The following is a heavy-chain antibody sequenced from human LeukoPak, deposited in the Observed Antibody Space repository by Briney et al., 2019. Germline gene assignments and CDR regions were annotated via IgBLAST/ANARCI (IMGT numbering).Heavy chain of an antibody. CDR2: IWYDGSNK. V-gene: IGHV3-33*01. Sequence: PGGSLRLSCAASGFTFSTYGMHWVRQAPGKGLEWVAVIWYDGSNKYYADSVKGRFTISRDNSKNTLYLQMNSLRAEDTAVYYCARVGGGSYYYYGMDVWGQGTTVTVSS. CDR3: ARVGGGSYYYYGMDV. CDR1: GFTFSTYG. D-gene: IGHD1-26*01. J-gene: IGHJ6*02.